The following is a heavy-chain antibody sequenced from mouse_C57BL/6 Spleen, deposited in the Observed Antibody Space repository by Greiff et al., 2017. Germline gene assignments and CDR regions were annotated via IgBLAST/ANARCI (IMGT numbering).Heavy chain of an antibody. V-gene: IGHV5-16*01. D-gene: IGHD3-2*02. CDR3: ARAGQLRLPHYFDY. Sequence: EVKLVESEGGLVQPGSSMKLSCTASGFTFSDYYMAWVRQVPEKGLEWVANINYDGSSTYYLASLKSRFIISGDNAKNILYLQMSSLKSEDTATYYCARAGQLRLPHYFDYWGQGTTLTVSS. CDR1: GFTFSDYY. CDR2: INYDGSST. J-gene: IGHJ2*01.